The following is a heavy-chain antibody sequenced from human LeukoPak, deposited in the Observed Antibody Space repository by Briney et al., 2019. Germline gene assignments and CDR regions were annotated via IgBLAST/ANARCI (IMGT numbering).Heavy chain of an antibody. CDR3: ARSSKVVVAATMVGY. Sequence: GGSLRLSCAASGFTFSSYSMNWVRQAPGKGLEWVSSISSSSSYIYYADSVKGRFTISRDNAKNSLYLQMNSLRAEDTAVYYCARSSKVVVAATMVGYWGQGTRVTVSS. CDR1: GFTFSSYS. CDR2: ISSSSSYI. D-gene: IGHD2-15*01. V-gene: IGHV3-21*01. J-gene: IGHJ4*02.